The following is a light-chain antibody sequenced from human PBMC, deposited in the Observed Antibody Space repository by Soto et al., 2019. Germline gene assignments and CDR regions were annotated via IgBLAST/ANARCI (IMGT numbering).Light chain of an antibody. CDR2: MTS. CDR1: QSISSW. V-gene: IGKV1-5*03. J-gene: IGKJ2*01. Sequence: DIQMTQSPSTLSASVGDRVTITCRASQSISSWLAWYQQKPGKAPKLLIHMTSSLESGVPSRFSGSGSGTEFTLTIRNLQPDDFATYSCQQYRAFGQGTKLEIK. CDR3: QQYRA.